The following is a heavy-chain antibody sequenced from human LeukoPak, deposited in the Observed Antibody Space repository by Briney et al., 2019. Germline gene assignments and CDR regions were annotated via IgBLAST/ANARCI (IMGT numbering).Heavy chain of an antibody. CDR2: ITGYGGDT. D-gene: IGHD3-22*01. CDR1: GFTFTRYA. J-gene: IGHJ4*02. Sequence: PGGSLRLSCAASGFTFTRYAMSWVRQAPGKGLEWVSAITGYGGDTYYAASVKGRFTVSRDNSKNTLYLQMSSLRAEDTAMYYCAKGLYSSSYPYYFDYWGQGTLVTVSS. V-gene: IGHV3-23*01. CDR3: AKGLYSSSYPYYFDY.